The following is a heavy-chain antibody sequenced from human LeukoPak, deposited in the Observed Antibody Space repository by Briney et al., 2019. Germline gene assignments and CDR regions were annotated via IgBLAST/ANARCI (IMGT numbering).Heavy chain of an antibody. J-gene: IGHJ6*02. CDR3: VTGIAVAGDIKYYAMDV. V-gene: IGHV4-39*01. CDR2: IYYSGST. Sequence: SETLSLTCTVSGGSISSSSYYWGWIRQPPGKGLEWIGSIYYSGSTYYNPSLKSRVTISVDTSKNQFSLKLSSVTAADTAVYYCVTGIAVAGDIKYYAMDVWGQGTTVTVSS. D-gene: IGHD6-19*01. CDR1: GGSISSSSYY.